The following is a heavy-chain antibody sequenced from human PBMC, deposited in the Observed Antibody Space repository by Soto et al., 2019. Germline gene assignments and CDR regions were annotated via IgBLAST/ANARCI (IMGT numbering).Heavy chain of an antibody. CDR3: AKDSGLPDFGVVIHALDI. D-gene: IGHD3-3*01. V-gene: IGHV3-23*01. J-gene: IGHJ3*02. CDR2: ISGSLGSA. CDR1: GFTFRDYA. Sequence: EVQLLESGGGLGQPGGSLRLSCAASGFTFRDYAMSWVRQAPGKGLEWVSTISGSLGSAYYADSVKGRFTISRDNSNNTLYLQMNSLRAEDTAVYYCAKDSGLPDFGVVIHALDIWGQGTLVTVSS.